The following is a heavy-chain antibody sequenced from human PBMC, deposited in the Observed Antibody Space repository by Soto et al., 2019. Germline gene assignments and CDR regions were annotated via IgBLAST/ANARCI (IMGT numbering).Heavy chain of an antibody. CDR2: ICYSGST. J-gene: IGHJ4*02. CDR3: AREDSGLFDY. Sequence: PSETLSLTCTVSGDSISSGDYCWSWIRQPPGKGLEWIGYICYSGSTYYNPSLKSRTTMSVDTSKKQFSLTLTSVTAADTAVYYCAREDSGLFDYWGQGSLVTVSS. CDR1: GDSISSGDYC. D-gene: IGHD6-19*01. V-gene: IGHV4-30-4*08.